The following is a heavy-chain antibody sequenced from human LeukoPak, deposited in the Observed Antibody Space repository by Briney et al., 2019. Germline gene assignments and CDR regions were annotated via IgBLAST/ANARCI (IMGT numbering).Heavy chain of an antibody. J-gene: IGHJ4*02. Sequence: GGSLRLSCAASGFTFSSYAMSWVRQAPGKGLEWVAVIWYDGSNKYYADSVKGRLTISRDNSKNTLYLQMNSLRAEDTAVYYCASGPDTAMVRWGQGTLVTVSS. D-gene: IGHD5-18*01. V-gene: IGHV3-33*08. CDR3: ASGPDTAMVR. CDR1: GFTFSSYA. CDR2: IWYDGSNK.